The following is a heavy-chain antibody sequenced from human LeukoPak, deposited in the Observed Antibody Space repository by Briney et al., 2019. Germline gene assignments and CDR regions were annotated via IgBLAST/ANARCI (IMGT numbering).Heavy chain of an antibody. V-gene: IGHV3-48*01. J-gene: IGHJ3*02. CDR1: GFTLSSFN. CDR2: IRSRGSSI. D-gene: IGHD6-13*01. Sequence: GGSLRLSCATSGFTLSSFNMNWVRQAPGKGLEWVSYIRSRGSSIYYADSVKGRFTISRDNAKNSLYLQMDSLRVEDTAVYYCARDKVGFLGIAAAGTDAFDIWGQGTMVTVSS. CDR3: ARDKVGFLGIAAAGTDAFDI.